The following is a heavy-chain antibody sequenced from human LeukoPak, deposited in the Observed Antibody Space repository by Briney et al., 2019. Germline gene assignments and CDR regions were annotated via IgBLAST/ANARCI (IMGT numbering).Heavy chain of an antibody. Sequence: SQTLSLTCAISGDSVSNNSAAWNWIRQSPSRGLEWLGRTYYRSKWYNDYAVSVESRITINPDTSKNQFSLQLNSVTPEDTAVYYCARGVITGTTAPFDYWGQGTLVTVSS. CDR2: TYYRSKWYN. J-gene: IGHJ4*02. V-gene: IGHV6-1*01. CDR3: ARGVITGTTAPFDY. CDR1: GDSVSNNSAA. D-gene: IGHD1-7*01.